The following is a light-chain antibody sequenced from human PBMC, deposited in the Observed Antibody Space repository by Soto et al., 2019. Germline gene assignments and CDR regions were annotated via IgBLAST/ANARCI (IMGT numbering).Light chain of an antibody. CDR2: GAS. Sequence: DIQMTQSPSSVSASVGDRVTITCRASQDIGSWLAGYQQKPGKAPDLLIYGASSLQDGVPTRLYGSGSRTDFTLTISGLQPEEFATYYCQQGGSFPITFGQGTRLEI. V-gene: IGKV1-12*01. J-gene: IGKJ5*01. CDR3: QQGGSFPIT. CDR1: QDIGSW.